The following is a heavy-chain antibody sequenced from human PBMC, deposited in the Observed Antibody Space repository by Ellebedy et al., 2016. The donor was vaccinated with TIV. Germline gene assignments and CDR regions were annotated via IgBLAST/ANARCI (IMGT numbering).Heavy chain of an antibody. CDR1: GFTFSSYS. Sequence: GESLKISCAASGFTFSSYSISWVRQAPGKGLEWVSAISGSGGRTWYAESVRGRFTISRDNSKDTVFLQMDSLRAEDTALYYCAKDHRLRSVDGFGYWPLDYWGQGTLVTVSS. J-gene: IGHJ4*02. CDR3: AKDHRLRSVDGFGYWPLDY. CDR2: ISGSGGRT. V-gene: IGHV3-23*01. D-gene: IGHD5-18*01.